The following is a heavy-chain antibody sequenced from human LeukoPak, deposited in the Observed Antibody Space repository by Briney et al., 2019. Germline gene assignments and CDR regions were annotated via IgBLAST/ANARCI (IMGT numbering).Heavy chain of an antibody. CDR1: GYTFTGYC. V-gene: IGHV1-2*02. J-gene: IGHJ6*03. Sequence: ASVKVSCTASGYTFTGYCMHWVRQAPGPGLEGMGWISPYSGGRNYAQKFHGRVTITRDTSISTAYMELSRLPYDDTAVHYCARGSWGRYFDWLLSNWGYYYYMDVWGKGTTVTISS. D-gene: IGHD3-9*01. CDR3: ARGSWGRYFDWLLSNWGYYYYMDV. CDR2: ISPYSGGR.